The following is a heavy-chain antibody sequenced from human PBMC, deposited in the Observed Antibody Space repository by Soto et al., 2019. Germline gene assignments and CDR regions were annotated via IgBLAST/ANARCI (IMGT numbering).Heavy chain of an antibody. CDR3: PTGGGLRPNAN. Sequence: EVQLLESGGGLVQPGGSLRLSCAASRLTFSSHGMSWVRQAPGKGLEWVSNISGSGTSTYYADSVRGRFTISRDNSKNTCYLERTSLKAAAPALYTGPTGGGLRPNANWGKGQLVT. CDR1: RLTFSSHG. CDR2: ISGSGTST. J-gene: IGHJ4*02. D-gene: IGHD5-12*01. V-gene: IGHV3-23*01.